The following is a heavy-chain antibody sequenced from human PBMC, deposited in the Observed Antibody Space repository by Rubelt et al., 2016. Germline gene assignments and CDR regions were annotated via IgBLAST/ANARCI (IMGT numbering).Heavy chain of an antibody. CDR2: ISSGGRTI. D-gene: IGHD6-19*01. CDR1: GFIFSTYG. V-gene: IGHV3-48*04. Sequence: EVQMVESGGGLVQPGGSLRLSCAASGFIFSTYGINWVRQAPGKGLDWVAYISSGGRTIYYADSVKGRFTISRDNAGNSLYLQMNSLGADDTAVYYCARGIALASDSWGQGTLVTVSS. J-gene: IGHJ5*01. CDR3: ARGIALASDS.